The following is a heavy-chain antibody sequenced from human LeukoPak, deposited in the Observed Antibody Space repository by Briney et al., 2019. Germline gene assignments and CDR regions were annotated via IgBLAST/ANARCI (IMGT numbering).Heavy chain of an antibody. Sequence: GGSLRLSCAASGFTFSSYAMNWVRQAPGKGLEWVSTIGGSGLSTYYADSAKGRFTISRDNSKNTLYLQVNSRTTEDTAVYYLHVYYYDSGGHPSHWYFDLWGRGTLVTVSS. CDR2: IGGSGLST. V-gene: IGHV3-23*01. D-gene: IGHD3-22*01. CDR3: HVYYYDSGGHPSHWYFDL. CDR1: GFTFSSYA. J-gene: IGHJ2*01.